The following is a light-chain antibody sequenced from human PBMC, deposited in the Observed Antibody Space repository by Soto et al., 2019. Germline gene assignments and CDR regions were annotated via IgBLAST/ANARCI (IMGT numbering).Light chain of an antibody. Sequence: DIQMTQSPSTLSASVGDRVTITCRASQSISSWLAWYQQKPGKAPKLLIYKASSLESGVPSRFSGSGSGTEFTLTISSLQPDDFATYSCQQYNSYFSLTFGGGTKVEIK. CDR2: KAS. J-gene: IGKJ4*01. CDR1: QSISSW. V-gene: IGKV1-5*03. CDR3: QQYNSYFSLT.